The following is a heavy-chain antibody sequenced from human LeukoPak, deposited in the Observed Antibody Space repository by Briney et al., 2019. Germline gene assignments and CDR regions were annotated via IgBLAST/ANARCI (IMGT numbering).Heavy chain of an antibody. CDR2: IVVGSGNT. CDR1: GFTFTSSA. D-gene: IGHD3-3*01. V-gene: IGHV1-58*01. Sequence: SVKVSCKASGFTFTSSAVQWVRQARGQRLEWIGWIVVGSGNTNYAQKFQERVTITRDMSTSTAYMELSSLRSEDTAVYYCAAALGGRTIFGVVPYDAFDIWGQGTMVTVSS. J-gene: IGHJ3*02. CDR3: AAALGGRTIFGVVPYDAFDI.